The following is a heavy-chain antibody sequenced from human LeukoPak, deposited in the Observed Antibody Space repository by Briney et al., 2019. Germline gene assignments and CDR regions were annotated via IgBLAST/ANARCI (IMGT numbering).Heavy chain of an antibody. V-gene: IGHV3-21*01. CDR2: ISSSSSYI. Sequence: GGSLRLSCAASGFNFSHNGMHWVRQAPGKGLEWVSSISSSSSYIYYADSVKGRFTISRDNAKNSLYLQMNSLRAEDTAVYYCARLSTVTIDAFDIWGQGTMVTVSS. J-gene: IGHJ3*02. CDR3: ARLSTVTIDAFDI. CDR1: GFNFSHNG. D-gene: IGHD4-17*01.